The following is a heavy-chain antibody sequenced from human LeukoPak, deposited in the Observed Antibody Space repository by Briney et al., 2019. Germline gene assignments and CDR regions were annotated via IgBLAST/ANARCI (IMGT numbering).Heavy chain of an antibody. D-gene: IGHD6-19*01. CDR2: ISSSSSYI. V-gene: IGHV3-21*01. J-gene: IGHJ3*02. CDR1: GFTFSSYS. Sequence: PGRSLRLSCAASGFTFSSYSMNWVRQAPGKGLEWVSSISSSSSYIYYADSVKGRFTISRDNAKNSLYLQMNSLRAEDTAVYYCAREGSYSSGWYYAFDIWGQGTMVTVSS. CDR3: AREGSYSSGWYYAFDI.